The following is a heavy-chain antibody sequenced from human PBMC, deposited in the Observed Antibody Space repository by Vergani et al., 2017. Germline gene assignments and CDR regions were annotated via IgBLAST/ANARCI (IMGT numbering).Heavy chain of an antibody. J-gene: IGHJ6*02. Sequence: EVQLLESGGDLVQPGGSLRLSCAASGFNFKHYAMNWVRQAPGTGLEWVSGISGSGGSTYYAGAVKGRFTISRDSSKNTLYLQMNSLSAGDQAVYDCAKANPRTGGYDYLDYYHAMDVGGQGTTVTVSS. V-gene: IGHV3-23*01. CDR2: ISGSGGST. CDR1: GFNFKHYA. CDR3: AKANPRTGGYDYLDYYHAMDV. D-gene: IGHD5-12*01.